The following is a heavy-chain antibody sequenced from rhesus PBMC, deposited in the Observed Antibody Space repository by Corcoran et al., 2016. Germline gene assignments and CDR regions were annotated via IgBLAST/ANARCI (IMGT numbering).Heavy chain of an antibody. Sequence: QVQLQESGPGLVKPSETLSLTCAVSGASISSYWWSWIRQSPGKGLEWIGEINGNSGSTYDQPPQKSRVTMSKDASKTQFSLRMNAATAADTAVYYCGRKYSGSWNRFDVWGPGVLVTVSS. J-gene: IGHJ5-1*01. D-gene: IGHD6-25*01. V-gene: IGHV4-80*01. CDR1: GASISSYW. CDR3: GRKYSGSWNRFDV. CDR2: INGNSGST.